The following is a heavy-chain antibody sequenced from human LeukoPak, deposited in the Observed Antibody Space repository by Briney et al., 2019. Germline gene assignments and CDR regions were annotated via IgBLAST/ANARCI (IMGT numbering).Heavy chain of an antibody. CDR2: IIPIFGIA. J-gene: IGHJ4*02. D-gene: IGHD3-22*01. CDR3: ARDRYYDSSGLGY. Sequence: SVKVSCKASGGTFSSYAISWVRQAPGQGLEWMGRIIPIFGIANYAQKLQGRVTMTTDTSTSTAYMELRSLRSDDTAVYYCARDRYYDSSGLGYWGQGTLVTVSS. CDR1: GGTFSSYA. V-gene: IGHV1-69*04.